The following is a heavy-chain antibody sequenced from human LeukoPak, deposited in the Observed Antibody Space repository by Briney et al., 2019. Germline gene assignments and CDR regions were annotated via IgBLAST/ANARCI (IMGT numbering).Heavy chain of an antibody. J-gene: IGHJ6*04. Sequence: RPGGSLRLSCAASGFTFSSYTMIWVRQAPGKGLEWVSAISGSGDRTSYADSVKGRFTISRDTSKNTLYLQMNSLRAEDTAVYYCAKGHSSTWYGTDVWGEGTTVTVSS. CDR3: AKGHSSTWYGTDV. V-gene: IGHV3-23*01. CDR2: ISGSGDRT. D-gene: IGHD6-13*01. CDR1: GFTFSSYT.